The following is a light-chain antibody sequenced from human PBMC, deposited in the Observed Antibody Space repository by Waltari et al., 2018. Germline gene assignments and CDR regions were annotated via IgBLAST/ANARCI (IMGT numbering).Light chain of an antibody. J-gene: IGKJ4*02. CDR1: QSVLYTSNNKHY. CDR2: WAS. Sequence: DIVMTQSPDSLAVSLGERATINCKSSQSVLYTSNNKHYLAWYQQKPGQPPKLLFYWASTREPGVPDRFSGSGSGTDFTLTISGLQAEDVAVYYCAAWDDSLSGPVFGGGTK. V-gene: IGKV4-1*01. CDR3: AAWDDSLSGPV.